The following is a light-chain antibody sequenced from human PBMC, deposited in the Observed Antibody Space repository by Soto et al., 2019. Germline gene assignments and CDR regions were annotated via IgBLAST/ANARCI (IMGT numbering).Light chain of an antibody. Sequence: QSVLTQPPSVSGAPGQRVTISCTGNSSNIGAGYDVHWYQQLPGKAPKLLIFGNSHRPSGVSNRFSGSKSGNTASLTISGLQAEDEADYYCSSYTSSSTLWVFGGGTKLTVL. J-gene: IGLJ3*02. V-gene: IGLV1-40*01. CDR2: GNS. CDR3: SSYTSSSTLWV. CDR1: SSNIGAGYD.